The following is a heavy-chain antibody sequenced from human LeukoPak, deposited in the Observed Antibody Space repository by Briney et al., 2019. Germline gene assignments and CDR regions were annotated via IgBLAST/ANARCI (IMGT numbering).Heavy chain of an antibody. CDR3: AREPYYDFWSGYRHYYMDV. V-gene: IGHV4-59*01. CDR2: IYYSGST. J-gene: IGHJ6*03. CDR1: GGSISSYY. Sequence: SETLSLTCTVSGGSISSYYWSWIRQPPGKGLEWIGYIYYSGSTNYNPSLKSRVTISVDTSKNQFSLKLSSVTAADTAVYYCAREPYYDFWSGYRHYYMDVWGKGTTVTVSS. D-gene: IGHD3-3*01.